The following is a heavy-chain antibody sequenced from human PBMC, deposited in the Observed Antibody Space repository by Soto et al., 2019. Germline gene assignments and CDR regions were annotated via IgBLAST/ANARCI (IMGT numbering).Heavy chain of an antibody. J-gene: IGHJ4*02. CDR2: IIVSGANT. CDR1: GFTLNNYA. V-gene: IGHV3-23*01. CDR3: AKALGLRVIAGYPHDC. Sequence: DVQLLDSGGGLVQPGGSLRLSCAASGFTLNNYAMSWVRQAPGKGLEWVSTIIVSGANTYYADSVKVRFTISRDDSKNTLYLHMNSLGAEDTAVYYCAKALGLRVIAGYPHDCWGQGTMVTVYS. D-gene: IGHD3-9*01.